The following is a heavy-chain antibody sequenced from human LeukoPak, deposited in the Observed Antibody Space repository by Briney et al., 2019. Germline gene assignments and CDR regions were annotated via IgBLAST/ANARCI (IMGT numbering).Heavy chain of an antibody. V-gene: IGHV4-39*01. CDR2: IYYSGST. D-gene: IGHD1-1*01. Sequence: SETLSLTCTVSGGSISSSSYYWGWIRQPPGKGLEWIGSIYYSGSTYYNPSLKSRVTISVDTSKKQFSLKLSSVTAADTAVYYCAFATPTEGEAGTGGAFDIWGQGTMVTVSS. J-gene: IGHJ3*02. CDR1: GGSISSSSYY. CDR3: AFATPTEGEAGTGGAFDI.